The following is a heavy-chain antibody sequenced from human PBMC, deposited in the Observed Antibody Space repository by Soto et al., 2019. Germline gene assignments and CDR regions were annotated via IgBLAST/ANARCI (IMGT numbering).Heavy chain of an antibody. CDR3: ARDRGYCSGGSCYSGDY. D-gene: IGHD2-15*01. CDR1: GFTFSSYA. Sequence: GSLRLSCAASGFTFSSYAMSWVRQAPGKGLEWVSGISDSGGSTYYADSVKGRFTISRDNAKNSLYLQMNSLRAEDTAVYYCARDRGYCSGGSCYSGDYWGQGTLVTVSS. V-gene: IGHV3-23*01. J-gene: IGHJ4*02. CDR2: ISDSGGST.